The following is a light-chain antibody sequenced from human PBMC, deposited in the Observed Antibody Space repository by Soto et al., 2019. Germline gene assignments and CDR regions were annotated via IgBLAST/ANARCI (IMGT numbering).Light chain of an antibody. CDR3: QQFNSYHIT. Sequence: AIQLTQSPSSLSASVGDRVTITCRASQGISSALAWYQQKPGKAPKLLIYDASSLESGVPSRFTGCGSGTDFTLTISSLQPEDFATYYCQQFNSYHITFGQGTRLEIK. J-gene: IGKJ5*01. V-gene: IGKV1-13*02. CDR1: QGISSA. CDR2: DAS.